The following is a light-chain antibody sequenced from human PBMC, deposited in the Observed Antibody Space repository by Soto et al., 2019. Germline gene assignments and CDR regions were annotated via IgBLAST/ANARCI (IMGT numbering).Light chain of an antibody. Sequence: QPVLTQSSSASASLGSSVKLTCTLSSGHSSYIIAWHQQQPGKAPRYLMKLEGSGSYNKGSGVPDRFSGSSSGADRYLTISNLQFEDEADYYSETWDSNAWVFGGGTKVTVL. J-gene: IGLJ3*02. CDR3: ETWDSNAWV. CDR1: SGHSSYI. V-gene: IGLV4-60*02. CDR2: LEGSGSY.